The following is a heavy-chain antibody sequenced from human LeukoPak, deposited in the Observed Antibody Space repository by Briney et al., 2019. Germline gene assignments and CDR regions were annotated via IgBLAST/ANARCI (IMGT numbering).Heavy chain of an antibody. V-gene: IGHV4-39*07. CDR3: ARFDYTMGFDY. J-gene: IGHJ4*02. Sequence: PSETLSLTCTVSGGSISSSSYYWGWIRQPPGKGLEWIGSIYYSGSTYYNPSLKSRVTISVDTSKNQFSLKLSSVTAADTAVYYCARFDYTMGFDYWGQGTLVTVSS. CDR2: IYYSGST. CDR1: GGSISSSSYY. D-gene: IGHD4-11*01.